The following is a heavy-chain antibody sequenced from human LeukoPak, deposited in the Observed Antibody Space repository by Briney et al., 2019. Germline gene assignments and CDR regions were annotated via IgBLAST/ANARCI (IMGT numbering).Heavy chain of an antibody. CDR3: AKLVGYSGYYPIDS. CDR1: GFTFSSYA. J-gene: IGHJ4*02. D-gene: IGHD3-22*01. V-gene: IGHV3-23*01. Sequence: GGTLRLSCAASGFTFSSYAMSWVRQAPGRGLEWVSTINTGGDNTYYADSVKGRFTISRDNSKNTLYLQLNSLRAEDTAVYFCAKLVGYSGYYPIDSWGQGTLVSVSS. CDR2: INTGGDNT.